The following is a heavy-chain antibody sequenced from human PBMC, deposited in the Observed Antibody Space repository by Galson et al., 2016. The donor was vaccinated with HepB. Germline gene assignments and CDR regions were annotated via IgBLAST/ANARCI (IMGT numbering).Heavy chain of an antibody. CDR1: GFTFSSYP. D-gene: IGHD1-14*01. CDR3: AKGYGLFDC. V-gene: IGHV3-30-3*01. J-gene: IGHJ4*02. CDR2: GSNK. Sequence: SLRLSCAASGFTFSSYPMHWVRQAPGKGLEWVADGSNKYYADSVKGRFTISRDNSKNTLYVQMNSLRAEDTAVYYCAKGYGLFDCWGQGTLVTVSS.